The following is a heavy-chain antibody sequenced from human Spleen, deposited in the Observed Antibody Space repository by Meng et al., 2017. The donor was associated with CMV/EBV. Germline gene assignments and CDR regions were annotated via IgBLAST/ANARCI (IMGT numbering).Heavy chain of an antibody. CDR3: ARGVGALRY. J-gene: IGHJ4*02. D-gene: IGHD3-3*01. CDR2: INHSGST. Sequence: GPGLVQTSACLSLTCTVYGWSFSGYYWSWIRQPPGKGLVWIGEINHSGSTNYNPSLKSRVNVSVDTSKIQFSLKLSSETAADTAVYYCARGVGALRYWGQGTLVTVSS. V-gene: IGHV4-34*01. CDR1: GWSFSGYY.